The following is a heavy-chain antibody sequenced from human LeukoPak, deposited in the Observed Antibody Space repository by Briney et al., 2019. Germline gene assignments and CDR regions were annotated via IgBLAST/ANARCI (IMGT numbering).Heavy chain of an antibody. Sequence: PGGSLRLSCAASGXTFSSYEVNWVRQAPGKGREWISYISTSDATMYADSVKGRFTISRDNAKNSLYLQMNSLRAEDTAVYYCARHNGWYDYWGQGTLVTVSS. CDR2: ISTSDATM. J-gene: IGHJ4*02. CDR1: GXTFSSYE. D-gene: IGHD6-19*01. V-gene: IGHV3-48*03. CDR3: ARHNGWYDY.